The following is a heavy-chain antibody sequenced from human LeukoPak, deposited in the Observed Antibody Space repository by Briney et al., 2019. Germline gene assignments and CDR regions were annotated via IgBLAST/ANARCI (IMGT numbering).Heavy chain of an antibody. CDR1: GFTFSSNA. Sequence: PGGSLRLSCAASGFTFSSNAMSWVRQAPGKGLEWVSGTSGSGGATYYADSVKGRFSISRDNSKNTLYLQMNSLRAEDTAIYYCAKSPQWLAPSWFDPWGQGTLVTVSS. J-gene: IGHJ5*02. CDR2: TSGSGGAT. V-gene: IGHV3-23*01. CDR3: AKSPQWLAPSWFDP. D-gene: IGHD6-19*01.